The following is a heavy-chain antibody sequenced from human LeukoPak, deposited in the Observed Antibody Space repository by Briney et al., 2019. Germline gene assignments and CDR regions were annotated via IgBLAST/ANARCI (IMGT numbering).Heavy chain of an antibody. D-gene: IGHD2-21*02. Sequence: GGSLRLSCAASGFTFSDYYMSWFRQAPGRGLEWVAVISYDGRNKYYADSVKGRFTISRDNSKNTLYLQMNSLRAEDTAVYYCAKDPPAYCGGDCPSDYWGQGTLVTVSS. V-gene: IGHV3-30*18. CDR3: AKDPPAYCGGDCPSDY. J-gene: IGHJ4*02. CDR2: ISYDGRNK. CDR1: GFTFSDYY.